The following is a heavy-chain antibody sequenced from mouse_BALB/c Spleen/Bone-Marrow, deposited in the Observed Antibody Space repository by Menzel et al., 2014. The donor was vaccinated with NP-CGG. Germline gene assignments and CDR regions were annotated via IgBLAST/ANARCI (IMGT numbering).Heavy chain of an antibody. D-gene: IGHD1-1*01. CDR3: TRSYGSSYEYYFDY. CDR1: GYTFTSYW. Sequence: VKLMESGAELVRPGASVKPSCKASGYTFTSYWINWVKQRPGLGLEWIGNIYPSDSYTNYNQKFKDKATLTVDKSSSTAYMQLSSPTSEDSAVYYCTRSYGSSYEYYFDYWGQGTTLTVSS. CDR2: IYPSDSYT. J-gene: IGHJ2*01. V-gene: IGHV1-69*02.